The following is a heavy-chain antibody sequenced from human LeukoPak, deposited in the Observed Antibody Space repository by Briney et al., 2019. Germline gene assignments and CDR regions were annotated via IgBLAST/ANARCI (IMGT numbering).Heavy chain of an antibody. CDR1: GFTFDDYA. D-gene: IGHD4-17*01. CDR3: AKANHYGDYLDY. CDR2: ISWYSGSI. J-gene: IGHJ4*02. V-gene: IGHV3-9*01. Sequence: GRSLRLSCAASGFTFDDYAMYWVRQAPGKGLEWVSGISWYSGSIGYADSVKGRLTISRDNAKDSLYLQMDSLRAEDTALYYCAKANHYGDYLDYWGQGTLVTVSS.